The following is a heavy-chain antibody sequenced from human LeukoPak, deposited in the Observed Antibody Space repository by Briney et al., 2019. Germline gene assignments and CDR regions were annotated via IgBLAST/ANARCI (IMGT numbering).Heavy chain of an antibody. CDR3: ARGIIRVRGVIFSYYYMDV. D-gene: IGHD3-10*01. CDR1: GYTFTGYY. Sequence: ASVKVSCKASGYTFTGYYMHWVRQAPGQGLEWMGWINPNSGGTNYAQKFQGRVTMTRDTSISTAYMELSRLRSGDTAVYYCARGIIRVRGVIFSYYYMDVWGKGTTVTVSS. CDR2: INPNSGGT. J-gene: IGHJ6*03. V-gene: IGHV1-2*02.